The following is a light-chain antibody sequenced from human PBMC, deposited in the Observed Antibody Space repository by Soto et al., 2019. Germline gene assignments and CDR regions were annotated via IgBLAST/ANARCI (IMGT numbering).Light chain of an antibody. J-gene: IGKJ1*01. CDR1: QSISNY. Sequence: DIQMTQSPSSLSASVGDRVTITCRASQSISNYLNWYQQKPGKAPNLLIYAASTLQSGVPSRFSGSGSGTDFTLTISSLQAEEFATYYCQQSYSSPWTFGQGTKVDIK. V-gene: IGKV1-39*01. CDR3: QQSYSSPWT. CDR2: AAS.